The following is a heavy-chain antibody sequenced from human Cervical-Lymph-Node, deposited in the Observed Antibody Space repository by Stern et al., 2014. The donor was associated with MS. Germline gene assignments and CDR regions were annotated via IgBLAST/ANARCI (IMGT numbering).Heavy chain of an antibody. CDR2: IYHTGST. CDR1: GGSISSGGYS. Sequence: QLQLQESGPGLVKPSQTLSLTCTVSGGSISSGGYSWSWIRQPPGKGLEWVGYIYHTGSTYYNPSLKSRPDISVDTSKNQLSLKVRSVPAADTAVYYCARIGDDDGDFRLCYWGQGPLVTVSS. J-gene: IGHJ4*02. CDR3: ARIGDDDGDFRLCY. D-gene: IGHD4-17*01. V-gene: IGHV4-31*03.